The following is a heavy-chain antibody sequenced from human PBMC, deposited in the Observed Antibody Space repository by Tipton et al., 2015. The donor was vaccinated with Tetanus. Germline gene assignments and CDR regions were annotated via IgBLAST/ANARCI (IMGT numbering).Heavy chain of an antibody. D-gene: IGHD3-3*01. CDR2: ISDSGST. V-gene: IGHV4-61*08. CDR3: ARANYEFPKKGPFDS. Sequence: GLVKPSETLSLTCTVSGGSVRSGDYQWNWIRQPPGKGLEWLAYISDSGSTHSNYYLKSRITISRDTSKNQFSLRLTSVTAADTAVYYCARANYEFPKKGPFDSWGQGTLVIVSS. J-gene: IGHJ4*02. CDR1: GGSVRSGDYQ.